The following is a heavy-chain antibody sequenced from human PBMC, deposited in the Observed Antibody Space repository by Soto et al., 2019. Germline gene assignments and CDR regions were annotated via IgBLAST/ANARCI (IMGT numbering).Heavy chain of an antibody. Sequence: QIHLVQSGAEVKKPGASVRVSCKTSGYNYPIYAITWVRQAPGQGLEWMGWISTYNHDTRYAQRFQGRRSRATDTSTSTAYMELMSLTSDDTAVYYCARDPSTTSGDKLYLDYWGQGTLVTVSS. CDR1: GYNYPIYA. D-gene: IGHD2-2*01. CDR3: ARDPSTTSGDKLYLDY. V-gene: IGHV1-18*01. CDR2: ISTYNHDT. J-gene: IGHJ4*02.